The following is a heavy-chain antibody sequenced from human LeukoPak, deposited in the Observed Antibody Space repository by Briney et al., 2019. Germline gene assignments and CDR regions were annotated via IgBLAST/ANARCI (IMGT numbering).Heavy chain of an antibody. D-gene: IGHD1-26*01. CDR1: GFTFKNSA. Sequence: GGSLRLSCKASGFTFKNSALSWIRQAPGKGLEWVSSISSSGSGTYYAESVQGRFSVSRDNSNNTLYLQMSGLRADDTAVDFCAKDPQASRWFDRWGQGTLVTVSS. CDR3: AKDPQASRWFDR. CDR2: ISSSGSGT. V-gene: IGHV3-23*01. J-gene: IGHJ5*02.